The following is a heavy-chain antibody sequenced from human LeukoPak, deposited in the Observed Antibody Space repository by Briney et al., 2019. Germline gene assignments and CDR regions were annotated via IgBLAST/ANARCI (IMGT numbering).Heavy chain of an antibody. D-gene: IGHD3-9*01. Sequence: GGSLRLSCAASGFTFSSYGMHWVRQAPGKGLEWVAVISYDGSNKYYADSVKGRFTISRDNSKNTLYLQMNSLRAEDTAVYYCARDGVLRYFDWGYFDYWGQGTLVTVSS. V-gene: IGHV3-30*19. J-gene: IGHJ4*02. CDR3: ARDGVLRYFDWGYFDY. CDR2: ISYDGSNK. CDR1: GFTFSSYG.